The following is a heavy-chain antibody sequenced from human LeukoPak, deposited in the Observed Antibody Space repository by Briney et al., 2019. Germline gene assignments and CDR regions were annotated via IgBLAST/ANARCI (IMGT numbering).Heavy chain of an antibody. CDR2: IKSKTDGGTT. CDR1: GFTFSNAR. J-gene: IGHJ4*02. Sequence: PGGSLRLSCAASGFTFSNARMSWVRQAPGKGLEWVGRIKSKTDGGTTDYAAPVKGRFTISRDDSKNTLYLQMNSLKTEDTAVYYCSLRDWNLSQFDYWGQGTLVTVSS. D-gene: IGHD1-1*01. CDR3: SLRDWNLSQFDY. V-gene: IGHV3-15*01.